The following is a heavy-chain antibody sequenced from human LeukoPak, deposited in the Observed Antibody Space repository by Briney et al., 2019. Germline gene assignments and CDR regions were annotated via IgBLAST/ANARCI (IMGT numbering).Heavy chain of an antibody. V-gene: IGHV1-69*04. CDR3: ARDGDGGNSDH. J-gene: IGHJ4*02. CDR2: IIPILGIA. Sequence: ASVKVSCKASGGTFSSYAISWVRQAPGQGLEWMGRIIPILGIANYAQEFQGRVTITADKSTSTAYMELSSLRSEDTAVYYCARDGDGGNSDHWGQGTLVTVSS. D-gene: IGHD4-23*01. CDR1: GGTFSSYA.